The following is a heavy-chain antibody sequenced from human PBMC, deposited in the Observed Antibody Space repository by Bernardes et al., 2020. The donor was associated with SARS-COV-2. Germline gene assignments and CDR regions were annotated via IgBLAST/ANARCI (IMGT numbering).Heavy chain of an antibody. J-gene: IGHJ6*02. CDR1: GGSICTYC. V-gene: IGHV4-59*01. CDR3: ASLLREVVIGENYYYGMDV. Sequence: RSPLCTVSGGSICTYCCYWIRRLRGERLEWLGYIYHSGITNYNPTHKSRVTISVDTSKNQSSLKLSSVTAADTAVYYCASLLREVVIGENYYYGMDVWGQGTTVTVSS. D-gene: IGHD3-22*01. CDR2: IYHSGIT.